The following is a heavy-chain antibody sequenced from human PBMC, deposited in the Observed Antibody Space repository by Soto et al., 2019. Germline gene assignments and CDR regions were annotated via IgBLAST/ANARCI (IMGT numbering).Heavy chain of an antibody. CDR1: GCTFSSYA. J-gene: IGHJ6*02. V-gene: IGHV1-69*13. CDR2: IIPIFGTA. CDR3: ASVYSSSQYFDYGMDV. D-gene: IGHD6-13*01. Sequence: SVKASCKASGCTFSSYAISWVRQAPGQGLEWMGGIIPIFGTANYAQKFQGRVTITADESTSTAYMELSSLRSEDTAVYYCASVYSSSQYFDYGMDVWGQGITIAVSS.